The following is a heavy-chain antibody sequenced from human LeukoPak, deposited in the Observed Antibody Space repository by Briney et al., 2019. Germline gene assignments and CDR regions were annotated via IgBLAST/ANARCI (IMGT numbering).Heavy chain of an antibody. CDR2: INPDTGST. Sequence: GASVKVSCKASGYTFSRHYLHWVRQAPGQGLEWMGWINPDTGSTHSPQKFQGRVTLTRDPSISSVYMELRSLGPVDTAIYYCARLSVFGTSGLDPWGQGTLVTVSS. CDR3: ARLSVFGTSGLDP. J-gene: IGHJ5*02. D-gene: IGHD1-26*01. CDR1: GYTFSRHY. V-gene: IGHV1-2*02.